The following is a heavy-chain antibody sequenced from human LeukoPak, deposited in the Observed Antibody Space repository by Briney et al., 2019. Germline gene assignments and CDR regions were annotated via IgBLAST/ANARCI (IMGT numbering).Heavy chain of an antibody. CDR3: AREVSEGFDF. CDR1: GFTFSGYS. J-gene: IGHJ4*02. V-gene: IGHV3-21*01. D-gene: IGHD3-22*01. Sequence: GGSLRLSCTASGFTFSGYSMNWIRQAPGEGLEWVSSFGTRSTSIYHAGSVKGRFAISRDNAKNSLYLQMNSLRAEDTALYYCAREVSEGFDFWGQGTLVTVSS. CDR2: FGTRSTSI.